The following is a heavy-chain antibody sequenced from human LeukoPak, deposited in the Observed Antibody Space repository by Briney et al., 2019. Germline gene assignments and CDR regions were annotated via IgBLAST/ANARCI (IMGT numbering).Heavy chain of an antibody. Sequence: GGSLRLSCGASGFTFSNYALSWVRQAPGKGLEWVSAIGVSGGSTYYAGSVRGRFTISRDNSKKMLFLQMNSLRAEDTAIYYCAKSVPGGSYFPFNYWGQGTLVTVSS. CDR2: IGVSGGST. CDR1: GFTFSNYA. D-gene: IGHD1-26*01. V-gene: IGHV3-23*01. CDR3: AKSVPGGSYFPFNY. J-gene: IGHJ4*02.